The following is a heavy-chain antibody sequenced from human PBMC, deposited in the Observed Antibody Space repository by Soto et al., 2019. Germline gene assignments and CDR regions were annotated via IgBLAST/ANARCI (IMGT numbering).Heavy chain of an antibody. CDR3: VRGIPLYYGMDV. D-gene: IGHD3-10*01. CDR1: GYSFTNYW. V-gene: IGHV5-10-1*01. CDR2: IDTSDSYT. Sequence: GASMKISSKGSGYSFTNYWNSWVRQMKGKGLEWMGRIDTSDSYTNYSPSFQGHVTISADKSINTAYLQWSSLKASDTAMYYCVRGIPLYYGMDVWGQGTAVTVFS. J-gene: IGHJ6*02.